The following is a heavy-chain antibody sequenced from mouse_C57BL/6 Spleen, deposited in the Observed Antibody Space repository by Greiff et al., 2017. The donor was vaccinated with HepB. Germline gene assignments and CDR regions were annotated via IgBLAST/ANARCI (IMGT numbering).Heavy chain of an antibody. Sequence: QVQLQQSGAELVKPGASVKMSCKASGYTFTTYPIEWMKQINGKSLEWIGNFHPYNDDNKYNEKFKGKATVTVENSPSTVYFELSRITSDDSAVYYCARHGDYGDAMDYWGQGTSVTVSS. D-gene: IGHD2-4*01. V-gene: IGHV1-47*01. CDR2: FHPYNDDN. CDR1: GYTFTTYP. J-gene: IGHJ4*01. CDR3: ARHGDYGDAMDY.